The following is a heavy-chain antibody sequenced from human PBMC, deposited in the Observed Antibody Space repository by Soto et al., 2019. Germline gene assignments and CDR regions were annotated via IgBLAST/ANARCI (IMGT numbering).Heavy chain of an antibody. Sequence: QVQLVQSGVEVREPGASVKVSCKAVRYIFTNYGVSWSRKAPGQGLEWMGLITTYNGNTEYAQKFQGRVTMTTDASTSTAYMELGSLRSDDTAIYNCAIALTGYGRDVWGQGTTVTVAS. CDR2: ITTYNGNT. CDR1: RYIFTNYG. J-gene: IGHJ6*02. CDR3: AIALTGYGRDV. V-gene: IGHV1-18*01.